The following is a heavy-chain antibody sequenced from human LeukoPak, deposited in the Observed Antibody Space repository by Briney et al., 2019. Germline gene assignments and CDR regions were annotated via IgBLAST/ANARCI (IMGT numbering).Heavy chain of an antibody. CDR1: GFTFSSYS. V-gene: IGHV3-48*01. D-gene: IGHD3-22*01. Sequence: GGSLRLSCAASGFTFSSYSMNWVRQAPGKGLEWVSYISSSSSTIYYADSVKGRFTISRDNSKNTLYLQMNSLRAEDTAVYYCARFLGSDSSGYFDYWGQGTLVTVSS. J-gene: IGHJ4*02. CDR3: ARFLGSDSSGYFDY. CDR2: ISSSSSTI.